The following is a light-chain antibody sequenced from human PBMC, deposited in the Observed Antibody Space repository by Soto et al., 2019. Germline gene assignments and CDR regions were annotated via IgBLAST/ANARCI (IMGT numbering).Light chain of an antibody. Sequence: QSALTQPRSVSGSPGQSVTLSCTGTSRDVGGYNYVSWYQQHPGKAPKLMIYDVSRRPSGVPDRFSGSKSANTASLTISGLQADDEADYYCCSYAGSYTYVFGTGTKVTVL. V-gene: IGLV2-11*01. CDR2: DVS. CDR1: SRDVGGYNY. CDR3: CSYAGSYTYV. J-gene: IGLJ1*01.